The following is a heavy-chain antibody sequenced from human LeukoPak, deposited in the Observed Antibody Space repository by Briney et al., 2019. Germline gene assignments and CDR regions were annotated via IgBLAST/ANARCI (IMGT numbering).Heavy chain of an antibody. CDR2: IGGNT. CDR1: GFTFRSYA. J-gene: IGHJ6*02. V-gene: IGHV3-23*01. D-gene: IGHD3-9*01. Sequence: GGSLRLSCAASGFTFRSYAMTWVRQAPGKGLDWVSSIGGNTYYADSVRGRFTISRDNSKNTLYLQMDSLRAGDTALYYCAKEAGAGYGSGIDAWGQGTTVAVSS. CDR3: AKEAGAGYGSGIDA.